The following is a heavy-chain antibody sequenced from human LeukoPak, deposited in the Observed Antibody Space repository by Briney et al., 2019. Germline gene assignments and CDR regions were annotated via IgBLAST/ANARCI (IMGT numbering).Heavy chain of an antibody. CDR2: IYNGGGTT. CDR3: ARDAFMGY. D-gene: IGHD3-10*01. J-gene: IGHJ4*02. CDR1: GFKVSSND. V-gene: IGHV3-53*01. Sequence: GGSLRLSCAVSGFKVSSNDMNWVRQAPGKGLEWVSIIYNGGGTTYYADSVQGRITISRDNSKNTLYLQMNSLRAEDTALYYCARDAFMGYWGQGTLVTVSS.